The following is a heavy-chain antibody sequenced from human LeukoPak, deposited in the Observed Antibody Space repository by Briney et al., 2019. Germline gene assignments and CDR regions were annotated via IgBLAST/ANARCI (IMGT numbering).Heavy chain of an antibody. V-gene: IGHV3-7*01. D-gene: IGHD3-10*01. CDR2: IKQDGNEK. J-gene: IGHJ6*03. CDR3: ARVLLWFEGVMDV. CDR1: GFTFTSHW. Sequence: LTGGSLRLSCGASGFTFTSHWMSWVRQAPGKGLEWVANIKQDGNEKYYVESVKGRFIISRDNAKNSLYLQMNSLRAEDTAVYYCARVLLWFEGVMDVWGKGTTVTISS.